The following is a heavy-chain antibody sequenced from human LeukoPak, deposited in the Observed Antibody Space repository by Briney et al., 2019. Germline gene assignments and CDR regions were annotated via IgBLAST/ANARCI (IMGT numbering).Heavy chain of an antibody. CDR3: ARDLGHCRNVVCSSSAY. CDR1: GYTFDRYG. Sequence: ASVKVSCKGSGYTFDRYGVTWVRQAPGQGLEWMGWISTYNGNTTYAQKIQGRVTMTTDTSTNTVYMDLRSLRSDDTAVYYCARDLGHCRNVVCSSSAYWGRGTLVTVSS. D-gene: IGHD1-14*01. CDR2: ISTYNGNT. J-gene: IGHJ4*02. V-gene: IGHV1-18*01.